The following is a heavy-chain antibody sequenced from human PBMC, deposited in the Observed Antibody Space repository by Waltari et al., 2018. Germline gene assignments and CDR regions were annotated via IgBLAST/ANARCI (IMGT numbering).Heavy chain of an antibody. CDR1: GFNFCDHV. Sequence: EVQLVESGGGLVQPGRSLRLSCAASGFNFCDHVMHWVRQAPGKGLEWVSGISWNNDNIAYADSVRGRFNISRDNAKNSLYLQMNSLRTEDTALYYCAKDMGAARHYNFEDWGQGTLVTVSS. V-gene: IGHV3-9*01. CDR2: ISWNNDNI. D-gene: IGHD6-6*01. CDR3: AKDMGAARHYNFED. J-gene: IGHJ4*02.